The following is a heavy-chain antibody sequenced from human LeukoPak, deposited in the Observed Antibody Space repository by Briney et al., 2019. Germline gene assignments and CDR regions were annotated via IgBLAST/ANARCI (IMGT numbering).Heavy chain of an antibody. CDR1: GYSISSGYY. CDR2: IYHSGST. D-gene: IGHD5-24*01. J-gene: IGHJ5*02. V-gene: IGHV4-38-2*01. CDR3: ARVSVQEETLPYLDP. Sequence: SETLSLTCAVSGYSISSGYYWGWIRQPPGKRLEWIGSIYHSGSTYYNPSLKSRVTISVDTSKNQFSLKLSSVTAADTAVYYCARVSVQEETLPYLDPWGQGTLVTVSS.